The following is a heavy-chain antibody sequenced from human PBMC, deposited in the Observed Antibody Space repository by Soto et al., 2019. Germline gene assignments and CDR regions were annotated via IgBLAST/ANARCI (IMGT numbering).Heavy chain of an antibody. CDR1: GGSMANNY. D-gene: IGHD2-15*01. CDR3: ARTPRYCSGGSCYGNY. Sequence: SETLSLTCTVSGGSMANNYWSWIRQPPGKRLESIGYIYFSGSTNYNPSLKSRVTIEVDTSKNQFSLKLSSVTAADTAMYYCARTPRYCSGGSCYGNYWGQGTLVTVSS. J-gene: IGHJ4*02. V-gene: IGHV4-59*01. CDR2: IYFSGST.